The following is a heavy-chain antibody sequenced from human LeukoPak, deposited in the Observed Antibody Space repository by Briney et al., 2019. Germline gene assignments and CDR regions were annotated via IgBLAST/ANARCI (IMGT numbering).Heavy chain of an antibody. D-gene: IGHD1-1*01. J-gene: IGHJ4*02. Sequence: GGSLRLSCAASGFTVSSNHMSWVRQAPGKGLEWVSVIYGGGSTDYADSVKGRFTISRDNLKNTLYLQMNSLRAEDMAVYYCARGPAGYNWGQGTLVTFSS. V-gene: IGHV3-53*01. CDR2: IYGGGST. CDR1: GFTVSSNH. CDR3: ARGPAGYN.